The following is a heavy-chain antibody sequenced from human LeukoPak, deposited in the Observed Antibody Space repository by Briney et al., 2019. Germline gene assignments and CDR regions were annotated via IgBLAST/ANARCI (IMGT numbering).Heavy chain of an antibody. V-gene: IGHV4-30-4*01. CDR2: IYYSGST. Sequence: TSQTLSLTCTVSGGSISSGDYYWSWTRQPPGKGLEWIGYIYYSGSTYYNPSLKSRVTISVDTSKNQFSLKLSSVTAADTAVYYCARYDDSSGLVDYWGQGTLVTVSS. D-gene: IGHD3-22*01. CDR3: ARYDDSSGLVDY. CDR1: GGSISSGDYY. J-gene: IGHJ4*02.